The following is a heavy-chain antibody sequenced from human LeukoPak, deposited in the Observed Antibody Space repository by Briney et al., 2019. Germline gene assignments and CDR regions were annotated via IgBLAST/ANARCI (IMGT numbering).Heavy chain of an antibody. CDR2: INHSGST. CDR3: ARGTKPIVVVPAAFDY. CDR1: GGSFSGYY. J-gene: IGHJ4*02. D-gene: IGHD2-2*01. Sequence: SETLFLTCAVYGGSFSGYYWSWIRQPPGKGLEWIGEINHSGSTNYNPSLKSRVTISVDTSKNQFSLKLSSVTAADTAVYYCARGTKPIVVVPAAFDYWGQGTLVTVSS. V-gene: IGHV4-34*01.